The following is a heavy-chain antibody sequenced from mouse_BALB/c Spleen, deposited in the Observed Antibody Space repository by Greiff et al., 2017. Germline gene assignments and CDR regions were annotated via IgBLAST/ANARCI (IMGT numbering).Heavy chain of an antibody. J-gene: IGHJ2*01. D-gene: IGHD2-1*01. V-gene: IGHV5-12-2*01. CDR2: ISNGGGST. Sequence: EVKLVESGGGLVQPGGSLKLSCAASGFTFSSYTMSWVRQTPEKRLEWVAYISNGGGSTYYPDTVKGRFTISRDNAKNTLYLQMSSLKSEDTAMYYCARHLYGKSRENYCDYWGQGTTLTVSS. CDR3: ARHLYGKSRENYCDY. CDR1: GFTFSSYT.